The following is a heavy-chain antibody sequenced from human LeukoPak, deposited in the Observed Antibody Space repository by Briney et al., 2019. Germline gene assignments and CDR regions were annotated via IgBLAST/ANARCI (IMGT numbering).Heavy chain of an antibody. CDR1: SGSISSSNW. Sequence: SGTLSLTCAVSSGSISSSNWWSWVRQPPGKGLEWIGEIYHSGSTNYNPSLKSRVTISVDKSKNQFSLKLSSVTAADTAVYYCARIGRSSSSWSNYYYGMDVWGKGTTVTVSS. CDR2: IYHSGST. CDR3: ARIGRSSSSWSNYYYGMDV. J-gene: IGHJ6*04. V-gene: IGHV4-4*02. D-gene: IGHD6-13*01.